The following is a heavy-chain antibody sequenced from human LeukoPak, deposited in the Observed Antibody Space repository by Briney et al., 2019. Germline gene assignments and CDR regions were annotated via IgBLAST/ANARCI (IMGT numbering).Heavy chain of an antibody. V-gene: IGHV3-30*18. J-gene: IGHJ4*02. D-gene: IGHD3-9*01. CDR2: ISYDGSNK. CDR3: AKGNSYDILTGYYWPSLDY. Sequence: GGSLRLSCAASGFTFSSYGMHWVRQAPGKGLEWVAVISYDGSNKYYADPVKGRFTISRDNSKNTLYLQMNSLRAEDTAVYYCAKGNSYDILTGYYWPSLDYWGQGTLVTVSS. CDR1: GFTFSSYG.